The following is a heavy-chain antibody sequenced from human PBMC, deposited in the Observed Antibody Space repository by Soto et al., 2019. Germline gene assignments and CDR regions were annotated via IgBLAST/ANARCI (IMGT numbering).Heavy chain of an antibody. V-gene: IGHV1-18*04. Sequence: QVQLVQSGAEVKKPGASVRVPCKASGYTFTTYGITWVRQAPGQGLEWMGWISASNGNIYYGQKFQGRVTMTTDSFTSTAYMELSSLTSDDTAVYYCARALPYSSSGDSWGRGTLVTVSS. D-gene: IGHD6-13*01. CDR2: ISASNGNI. J-gene: IGHJ4*02. CDR3: ARALPYSSSGDS. CDR1: GYTFTTYG.